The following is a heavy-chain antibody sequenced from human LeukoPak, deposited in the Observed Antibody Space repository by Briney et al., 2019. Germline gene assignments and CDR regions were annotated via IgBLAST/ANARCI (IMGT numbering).Heavy chain of an antibody. CDR1: GFTFSSYE. J-gene: IGHJ6*03. Sequence: GGSLRLSCAASGFTFSSYEMNWVRQAPGKGLEWVSYISSSGSTIYYADSVKGRFTISRDNAKNSLYLQMNSLRAEDTAVYYCARAQEDIVVVPATPYYYYYYMDVWGKGTTVTVSS. CDR2: ISSSGSTI. V-gene: IGHV3-48*03. D-gene: IGHD2-2*01. CDR3: ARAQEDIVVVPATPYYYYYYMDV.